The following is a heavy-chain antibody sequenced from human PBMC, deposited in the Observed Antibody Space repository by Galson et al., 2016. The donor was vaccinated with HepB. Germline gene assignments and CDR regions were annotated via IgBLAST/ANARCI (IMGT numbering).Heavy chain of an antibody. CDR2: IKSKTDGGTT. V-gene: IGHV3-15*01. Sequence: SLRLSCAASGFTFSNAWMSWVRQAPGKGLEWVGRIKSKTDGGTTDHAAPVKDRFTLSRDDSITTLYLQLNSLKTEDTALYYCASYGPQWFFDLWGRGTLVTVSS. D-gene: IGHD4-17*01. J-gene: IGHJ2*01. CDR3: ASYGPQWFFDL. CDR1: GFTFSNAW.